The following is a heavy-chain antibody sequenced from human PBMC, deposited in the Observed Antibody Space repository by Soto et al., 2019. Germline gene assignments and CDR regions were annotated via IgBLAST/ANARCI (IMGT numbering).Heavy chain of an antibody. V-gene: IGHV3-30-3*01. D-gene: IGHD1-26*01. CDR1: GFTFSSYA. Sequence: GGSLRLSCAASGFTFSSYAMHWVRQAPGKGLEWVAVISYDGSNKYYADSVKGRFTISRDNSKNTLYLQMNSLRAEDTAVYYCARESGSYRGSDYFDYWGQGTLVTVSS. CDR2: ISYDGSNK. J-gene: IGHJ4*02. CDR3: ARESGSYRGSDYFDY.